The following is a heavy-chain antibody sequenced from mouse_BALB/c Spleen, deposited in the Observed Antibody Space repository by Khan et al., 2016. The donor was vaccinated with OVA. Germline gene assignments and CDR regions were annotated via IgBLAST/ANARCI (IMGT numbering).Heavy chain of an antibody. Sequence: LVESGPELKKPGETVKISCKASGYTFTNYGMNWVKQAPGKDLKWMGWINTYTGEPPYADDFKGRFAFSLETSASTAYLKINNLKNEDTATYFCARVGYNGTMDSWGQGTSVTVSS. D-gene: IGHD4-1*01. CDR2: INTYTGEP. CDR1: GYTFTNYG. CDR3: ARVGYNGTMDS. V-gene: IGHV9-3-1*01. J-gene: IGHJ4*01.